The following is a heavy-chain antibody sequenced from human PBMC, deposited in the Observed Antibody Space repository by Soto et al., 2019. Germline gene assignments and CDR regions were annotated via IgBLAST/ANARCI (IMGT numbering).Heavy chain of an antibody. D-gene: IGHD5-18*01. CDR1: GYTFTSYA. CDR3: ARDHWDFSDTAMVYYYYMDV. CDR2: INAGNGNT. Sequence: ASVKVSCKASGYTFTSYAMHWVRQAPGQRLEWMGWINAGNGNTKYSQKFQGRVTITRDTSASTAYMELSSLRSEDTAVYYCARDHWDFSDTAMVYYYYMDVWGKGTTVTVSS. J-gene: IGHJ6*03. V-gene: IGHV1-3*01.